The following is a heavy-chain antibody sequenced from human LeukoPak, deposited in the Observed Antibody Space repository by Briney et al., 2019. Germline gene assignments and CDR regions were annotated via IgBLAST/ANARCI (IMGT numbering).Heavy chain of an antibody. Sequence: GGSLRLACAASGFTFSSYTMHWIRQAPGKGLEWVSSISGSNSYIFYADSVKGRFTVSRDNAKDSLYLQMNSLRAEDTAVYYCARALTTLTYEGYWGQGTLVTVSS. CDR2: ISGSNSYI. CDR3: ARALTTLTYEGY. D-gene: IGHD1-1*01. V-gene: IGHV3-21*01. CDR1: GFTFSSYT. J-gene: IGHJ4*02.